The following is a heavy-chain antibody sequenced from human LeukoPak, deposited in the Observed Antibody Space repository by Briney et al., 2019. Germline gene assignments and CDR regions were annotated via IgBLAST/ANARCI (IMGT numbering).Heavy chain of an antibody. D-gene: IGHD2-2*01. CDR3: ARSPVGIVVVPADYSSGFDP. CDR2: INHSGST. J-gene: IGHJ5*02. CDR1: GGSFSGYY. V-gene: IGHV4-34*01. Sequence: SETLSLTCAVYGGSFSGYYWSWIRQPPGKGLEWIGEINHSGSTNYNPSLKSRVTISVDTSKNQFSLKLSSVTAADTAVYYCARSPVGIVVVPADYSSGFDPWGQGTLVTVSS.